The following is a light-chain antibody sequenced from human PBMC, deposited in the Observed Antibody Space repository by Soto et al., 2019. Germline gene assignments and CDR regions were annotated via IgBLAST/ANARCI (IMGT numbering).Light chain of an antibody. J-gene: IGLJ1*01. V-gene: IGLV1-40*01. CDR1: SSSIGAGYD. CDR3: QSYDSSLRV. CDR2: ANN. Sequence: QSVLTQPPSVSGAPGQRVTISCTGSSSSIGAGYDVHWYQQVPGTAPKLLIYANNNRPSGVPDRFSGSKSGASASLAITGLQAEDEADYYCQSYDSSLRVFGTGTKLTVL.